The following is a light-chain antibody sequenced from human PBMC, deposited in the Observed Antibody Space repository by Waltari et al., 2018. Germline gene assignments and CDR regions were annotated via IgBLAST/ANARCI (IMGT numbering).Light chain of an antibody. CDR3: QQSYSTWT. J-gene: IGKJ1*01. V-gene: IGKV1-39*01. Sequence: DIQMTQSPSSLSASVGDRVTITCRESQNINSFLNWYQKKPGRAPKLLIYAASSLHSGVPSRFSGSGSETDYTLTISSLQPEDFATYYCQQSYSTWTSGQGTKVEIK. CDR2: AAS. CDR1: QNINSF.